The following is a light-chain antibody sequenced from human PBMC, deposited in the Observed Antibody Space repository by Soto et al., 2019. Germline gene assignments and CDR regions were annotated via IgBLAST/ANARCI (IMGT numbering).Light chain of an antibody. CDR2: DAS. CDR3: QQRTNWPLT. V-gene: IGKV3-11*01. CDR1: QSISTY. J-gene: IGKJ4*01. Sequence: EIVLTQAPATLSLSPGERATLSCRARQSISTYLAWYQQKPGQAPRLLIYDASNRATGIPARFSGSGSGTDFTLTISSLEPEDFAVYYCQQRTNWPLTFGGGTKGEI.